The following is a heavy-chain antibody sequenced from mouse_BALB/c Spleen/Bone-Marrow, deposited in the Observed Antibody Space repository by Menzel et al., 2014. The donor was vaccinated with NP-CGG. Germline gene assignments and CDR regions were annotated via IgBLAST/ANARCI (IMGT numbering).Heavy chain of an antibody. D-gene: IGHD2-14*01. CDR2: ILPGSGST. Sequence: VHLVESGAELMKPGASVKISCKATGYTFSSYWIEWVKQRPGHGLEWIGEILPGSGSTNYNEKFKGKATFTADTSSXTADMKISSLTSEDSAVYYCGRGGVRGGYWYFDVWGAGTTVTVSS. V-gene: IGHV1-9*01. CDR1: GYTFSSYW. J-gene: IGHJ1*01. CDR3: GRGGVRGGYWYFDV.